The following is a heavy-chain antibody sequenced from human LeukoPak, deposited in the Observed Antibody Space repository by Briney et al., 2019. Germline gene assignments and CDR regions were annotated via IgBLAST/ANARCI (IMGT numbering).Heavy chain of an antibody. V-gene: IGHV3-21*01. CDR3: ASKDFWSGYRH. J-gene: IGHJ4*02. D-gene: IGHD3-3*01. Sequence: GGSLRLSCAASGFTFGSYSMNWVRQAPGKGLEWVSSISSSSSYIYYADSEKGRFTISRDNAKNSLYLQMNSLRAEDTAVYYCASKDFWSGYRHWGQGTLVTVSS. CDR2: ISSSSSYI. CDR1: GFTFGSYS.